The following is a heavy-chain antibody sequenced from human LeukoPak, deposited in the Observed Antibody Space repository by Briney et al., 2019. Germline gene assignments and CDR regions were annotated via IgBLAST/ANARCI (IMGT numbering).Heavy chain of an antibody. V-gene: IGHV4-59*08. D-gene: IGHD5-24*01. CDR3: ARGARAGYNLEPFDY. J-gene: IGHJ4*02. CDR2: IYYSGST. Sequence: PSETLSLTCTVSGGSMSSYYWSWIRQPPGKGLEWIGYIYYSGSTKYNPSLKSRVTISVDTSKNQFSLKLSSVTAADTAVHYCARGARAGYNLEPFDYWGQGTLVTVSS. CDR1: GGSMSSYY.